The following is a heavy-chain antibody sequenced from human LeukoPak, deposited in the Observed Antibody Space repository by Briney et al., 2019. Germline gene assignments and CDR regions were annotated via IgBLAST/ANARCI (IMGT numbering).Heavy chain of an antibody. CDR3: AISSITHTRDT. D-gene: IGHD6-6*01. CDR2: INPNSGAR. J-gene: IGHJ5*02. V-gene: IGHV1-2*02. CDR1: GYAFSDIY. Sequence: GASLKVSCKASGYAFSDIYFNWVRQAPGQGLEWMGWINPNSGARIYSQKFQGRVTMDTSINIVYMELSSLTSDDTAVYYCAISSITHTRDTWGQGTLVTVSS.